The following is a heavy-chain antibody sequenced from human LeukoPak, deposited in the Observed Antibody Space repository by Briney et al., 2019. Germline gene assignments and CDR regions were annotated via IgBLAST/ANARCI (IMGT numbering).Heavy chain of an antibody. CDR1: GFTVSSNY. J-gene: IGHJ3*02. D-gene: IGHD6-13*01. V-gene: IGHV3-53*01. CDR2: IYSGGST. CDR3: AREKLGI. Sequence: GGSLRLSCAASGFTVSSNYMSWVCQAPGKGLEWVSVIYSGGSTYYADSVKGRFTISRDNSKNTPYLQMNSLRAEDTAVYYCAREKLGIWGQGTMVTVSS.